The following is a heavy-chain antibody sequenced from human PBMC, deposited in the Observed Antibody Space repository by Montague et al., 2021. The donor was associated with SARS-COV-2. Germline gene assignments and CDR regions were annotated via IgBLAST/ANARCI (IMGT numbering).Heavy chain of an antibody. CDR2: IYYSGST. Sequence: SETLSLTCTVSGGSISSSSYYWGRIRQPPGKGLEWIGSIYYSGSTYYNPSLKSRVTISVDTSKNQFSLKLSSVTAADTAVCYCARKEMKYSSVWSTGGNWFDPWGQGTLVTVSS. D-gene: IGHD6-13*01. CDR1: GGSISSSSYY. CDR3: ARKEMKYSSVWSTGGNWFDP. J-gene: IGHJ5*02. V-gene: IGHV4-39*01.